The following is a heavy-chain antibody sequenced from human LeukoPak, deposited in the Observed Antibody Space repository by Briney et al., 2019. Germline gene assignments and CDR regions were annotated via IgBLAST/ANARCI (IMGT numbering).Heavy chain of an antibody. CDR2: INPNSGGT. V-gene: IGHV1-2*02. D-gene: IGHD1-14*01. CDR3: ARDPVTPEPTFDY. CDR1: GYTFTGYY. Sequence: ASVKVSCKASGYTFTGYYMHWVRQAPGQGLEWVGWINPNSGGTNYAQKFQGRVTMTRDTSISTAYMELSSLRSEDTAVYYCARDPVTPEPTFDYWGQGTLVTVSS. J-gene: IGHJ4*02.